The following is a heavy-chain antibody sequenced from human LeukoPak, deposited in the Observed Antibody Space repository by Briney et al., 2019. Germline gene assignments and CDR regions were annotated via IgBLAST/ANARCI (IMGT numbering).Heavy chain of an antibody. CDR1: GGSISSGSYY. Sequence: PSETLSLTCTVSGGSISSGSYYWSWIRQPAGKGLEWIGRIYTSGSTTYNSSLKSRATISLDTSKNHLSLRLSSVTAADTAVYYCARDREVGATGYYFDYWGQGTLVTVSS. V-gene: IGHV4-61*02. CDR3: ARDREVGATGYYFDY. D-gene: IGHD1-26*01. CDR2: IYTSGST. J-gene: IGHJ4*02.